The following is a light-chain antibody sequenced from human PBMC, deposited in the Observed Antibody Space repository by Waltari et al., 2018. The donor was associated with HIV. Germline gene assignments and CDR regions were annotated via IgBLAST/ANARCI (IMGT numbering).Light chain of an antibody. Sequence: QSALTQPASVSGSPGQSITISCTGTSRDVGSYNLVSWYQQHPGKAPKRMIYEGSKRPSGFSNRFSGSKSGNTASLTISGLQAEDEADYYCCSYAGSSTFVVFGGGTKLTVL. V-gene: IGLV2-23*03. CDR1: SRDVGSYNL. CDR3: CSYAGSSTFVV. CDR2: EGS. J-gene: IGLJ2*01.